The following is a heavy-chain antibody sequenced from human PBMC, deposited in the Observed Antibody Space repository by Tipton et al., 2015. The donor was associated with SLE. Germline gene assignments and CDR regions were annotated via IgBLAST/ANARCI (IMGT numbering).Heavy chain of an antibody. V-gene: IGHV4-59*08. J-gene: IGHJ4*02. CDR2: IYYSGST. D-gene: IGHD6-19*01. Sequence: TLSLTCTVSGGSISSYYWSWIRQPPGKGLEWIGYIYYSGSTNYNPSLKSRVTISVDTSKNQFPLKLSSVTAADTAVYYCARALYSSGWYADYWGQGTLVTVSS. CDR1: GGSISSYY. CDR3: ARALYSSGWYADY.